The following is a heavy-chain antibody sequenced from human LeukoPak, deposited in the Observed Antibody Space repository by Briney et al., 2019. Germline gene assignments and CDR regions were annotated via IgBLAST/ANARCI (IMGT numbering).Heavy chain of an antibody. Sequence: GGSLRLSCAASGFTFSSYGMSWVRQAPGKGLEWVSAISGSGGSTYYADSVKGRFTISRDNSKNTLYLQMNSLRAEDTAVYYCAKARRELRTLDAFDIWGQGTMVTVSS. CDR3: AKARRELRTLDAFDI. CDR1: GFTFSSYG. D-gene: IGHD1-26*01. CDR2: ISGSGGST. V-gene: IGHV3-23*01. J-gene: IGHJ3*02.